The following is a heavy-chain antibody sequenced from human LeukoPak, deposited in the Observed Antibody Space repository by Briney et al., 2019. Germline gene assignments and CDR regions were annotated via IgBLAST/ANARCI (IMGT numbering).Heavy chain of an antibody. CDR1: GFTFSNYA. Sequence: TGGSLRLSCVVSGFTFSNYAMHWVRQAPGQAPGKGLDWVAVMSYDGSHEYYADSVKGRFTISRDNPKSTLYLQMNSLRPEDTAVYYCARAFGGSYSSTVDYWGQGTLVTVSS. J-gene: IGHJ4*02. CDR2: MSYDGSHE. D-gene: IGHD1-26*01. V-gene: IGHV3-30*04. CDR3: ARAFGGSYSSTVDY.